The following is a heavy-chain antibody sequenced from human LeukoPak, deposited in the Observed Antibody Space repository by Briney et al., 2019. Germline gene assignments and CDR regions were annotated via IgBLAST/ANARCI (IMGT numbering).Heavy chain of an antibody. J-gene: IGHJ4*02. CDR3: ARSHSSGWTDFDY. D-gene: IGHD6-19*01. V-gene: IGHV1-18*01. Sequence: ASVKVSXKASGYTFTSYGISWVRQAPGQGLEWMGWISAYNGNTNYAQKLQGRVTMTTDTSTSTAYMELSRLGSDDTAVYYCARSHSSGWTDFDYWGQGTLVTVSS. CDR2: ISAYNGNT. CDR1: GYTFTSYG.